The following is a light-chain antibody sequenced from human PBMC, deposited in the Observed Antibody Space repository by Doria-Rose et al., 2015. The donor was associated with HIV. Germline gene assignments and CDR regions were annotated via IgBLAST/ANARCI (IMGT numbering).Light chain of an antibody. CDR3: HQYGTSWT. CDR1: QSFSSTY. J-gene: IGKJ1*01. CDR2: DVS. Sequence: IVLTQSPGTLSLSPGERATPSCRASQSFSSTYLAWYQQKPGQAPSLLIYDVSTRATGIPDRFSASGSGTDFTLTINRLEPEDFALYYCHQYGTSWTFGQGTKVEI. V-gene: IGKV3-20*01.